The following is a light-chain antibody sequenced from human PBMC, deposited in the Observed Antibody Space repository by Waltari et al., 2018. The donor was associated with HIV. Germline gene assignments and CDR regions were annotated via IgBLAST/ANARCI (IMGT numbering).Light chain of an antibody. V-gene: IGLV1-51*02. CDR2: ENN. CDR3: GTWDNSLSGVV. J-gene: IGLJ2*01. CDR1: TSNIANNY. Sequence: QSVLTQPPSVSAAPGQKVTMSCSRGTSNIANNYVSWYQQLPGTAPKVLIYENNKRPSGIPDRFSGSKSGTSATLGITGLQTGDEADYYCGTWDNSLSGVVFGGGTKLTV.